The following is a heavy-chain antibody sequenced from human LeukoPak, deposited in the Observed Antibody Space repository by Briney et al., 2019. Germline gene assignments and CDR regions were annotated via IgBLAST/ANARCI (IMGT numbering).Heavy chain of an antibody. CDR3: ARESRWFGEFNDAFDI. CDR1: GFTFDDYV. D-gene: IGHD3-10*01. Sequence: GGSLRLSCAAPGFTFDDYVMSWVRQVPGKGLGWVSGINWNGGSTGYADFVKGRFTISRDNPKNSLYLQMNSLRAEDTALYYCARESRWFGEFNDAFDIWGQGTMVTVSS. V-gene: IGHV3-20*04. CDR2: INWNGGST. J-gene: IGHJ3*02.